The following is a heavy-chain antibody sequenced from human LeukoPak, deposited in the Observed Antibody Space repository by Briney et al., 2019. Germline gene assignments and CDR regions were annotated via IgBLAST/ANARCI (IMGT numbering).Heavy chain of an antibody. V-gene: IGHV4-4*07. J-gene: IGHJ3*02. D-gene: IGHD3-9*01. CDR1: GASISSYY. CDR3: ARALVPYYDILTGYYKHPIDAFDI. CDR2: IYTSGST. Sequence: SETLSLTCTVSGASISSYYWSWLRQPAGEGLEWIGRIYTSGSTNYNPSLKSRVTMSVDTSKNQFSLKLISVTAADTAVYYCARALVPYYDILTGYYKHPIDAFDIWGQGTMVTVSS.